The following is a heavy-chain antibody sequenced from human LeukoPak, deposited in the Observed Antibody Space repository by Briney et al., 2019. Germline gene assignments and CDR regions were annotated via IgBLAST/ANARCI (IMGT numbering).Heavy chain of an antibody. Sequence: GASVKVSCKASGYILTDYRIHWVRQAPGQGLEWMGWINPDSGDIHSAQKFQGRVTMTRDTSTSTAYMELSRLGYDDTAVYYCARAITIRGMDVWGKGSLVTVSS. V-gene: IGHV1-2*02. D-gene: IGHD3-3*01. CDR3: ARAITIRGMDV. CDR2: INPDSGDI. J-gene: IGHJ6*03. CDR1: GYILTDYR.